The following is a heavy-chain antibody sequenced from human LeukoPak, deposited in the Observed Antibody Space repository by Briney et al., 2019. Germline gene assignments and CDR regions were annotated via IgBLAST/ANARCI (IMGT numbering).Heavy chain of an antibody. CDR1: GLIFSSYW. Sequence: GGSLRLSYAASGLIFSSYWMSWVRQAPGKGLEWVANIKRDGSEKYYVDSVKGRFTISRDNAENSLYLQMNSLRDEDTALYYCARGHYGMEVWGQGTTVTVSS. CDR3: ARGHYGMEV. J-gene: IGHJ6*02. CDR2: IKRDGSEK. V-gene: IGHV3-7*01.